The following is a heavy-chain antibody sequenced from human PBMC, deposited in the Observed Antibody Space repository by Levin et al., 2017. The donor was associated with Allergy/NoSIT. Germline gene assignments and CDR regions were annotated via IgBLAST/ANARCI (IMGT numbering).Heavy chain of an antibody. J-gene: IGHJ4*02. CDR1: GFTFSSYA. CDR2: ISGSGGST. D-gene: IGHD6-19*01. Sequence: GGSLRLSCAASGFTFSSYAMSWVRQAPGKGLEWVSVISGSGGSTYYADSVKGRFTISRDNSKNTLYLQMNSLRAEDTAVYYCAKHIDSSGWYGGDYWGQGTLVTVSS. V-gene: IGHV3-23*01. CDR3: AKHIDSSGWYGGDY.